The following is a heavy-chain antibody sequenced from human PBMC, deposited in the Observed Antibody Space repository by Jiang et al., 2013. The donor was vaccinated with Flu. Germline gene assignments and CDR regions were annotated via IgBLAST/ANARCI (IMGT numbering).Heavy chain of an antibody. Sequence: SGAEVKKPGSPVKVSCKASGGTFDNYALTWVRQAPAQGLEWMGRVIPMIHMTNYAQKSQDRVTITADTSASTAYMELSSLTSDDTAVYYCAAGDLSGSYYPTYWGQGTLVTVSS. CDR2: VIPMIHMT. CDR3: AAGDLSGSYYPTY. V-gene: IGHV1-69*04. CDR1: GGTFDNYA. D-gene: IGHD1-26*01. J-gene: IGHJ4*02.